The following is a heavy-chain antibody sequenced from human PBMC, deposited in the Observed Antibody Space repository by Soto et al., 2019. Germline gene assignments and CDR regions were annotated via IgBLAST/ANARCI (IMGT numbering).Heavy chain of an antibody. CDR1: GFTFSSYT. CDR3: VRRGVYKPDF. V-gene: IGHV3-23*01. CDR2: ISGSGGGT. Sequence: EVLLLESGGALVQPGRSLRLSCAASGFTFSSYTMNWVRQAPGKGLECVGGISGSGGGTHYKDSVKGRFTISRDNSNNTLFLQMNSLGVDDTAVYYCVRRGVYKPDFWGQGTLVIVSS. J-gene: IGHJ4*02. D-gene: IGHD6-13*01.